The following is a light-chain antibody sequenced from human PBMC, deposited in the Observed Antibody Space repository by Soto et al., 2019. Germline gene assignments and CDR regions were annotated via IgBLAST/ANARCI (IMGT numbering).Light chain of an antibody. CDR1: QSVSSY. CDR2: GAS. J-gene: IGKJ1*01. V-gene: IGKV3-11*01. CDR3: QQSYSTPWT. Sequence: EIVLTQSPATLSLSPGERATLSCRASQSVSSYLAWYQQKPGQAPRLLIYGASNRATGIPARFSGSGSGTDFNLTISSLEPEDFATYYCQQSYSTPWTFGQGTKVDIK.